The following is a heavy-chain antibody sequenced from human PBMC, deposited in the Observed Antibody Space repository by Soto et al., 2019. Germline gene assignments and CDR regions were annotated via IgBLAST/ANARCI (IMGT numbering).Heavy chain of an antibody. CDR1: GGSFSGYY. D-gene: IGHD3-3*01. V-gene: IGHV4-34*01. Sequence: QVQLQQWGAGLLKPSETLSLTCAVYGGSFSGYYWSWIRQPPGKGLEWIGEINHSGSTNYNQSLKSRVTISVDTSKNQFSMKLSSVTAADTAVYYCARGKALGYWGQGTLVTVSS. J-gene: IGHJ4*02. CDR2: INHSGST. CDR3: ARGKALGY.